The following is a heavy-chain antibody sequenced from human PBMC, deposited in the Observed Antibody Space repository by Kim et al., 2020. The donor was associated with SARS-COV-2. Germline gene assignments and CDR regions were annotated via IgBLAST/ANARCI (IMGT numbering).Heavy chain of an antibody. D-gene: IGHD3-22*01. CDR3: ARDVEYYYDSSGYSGASAPVAG. CDR1: GFTFSSYS. J-gene: IGHJ4*02. CDR2: ISSSSSYI. Sequence: GGSLRLSCAASGFTFSSYSMNWVRQAPGKGLEWVSSISSSSSYIYYADSVKGRFTISRDNAKNSLYLQMNSLRAEDTAVYYCARDVEYYYDSSGYSGASAPVAGWGQGTLVTVSS. V-gene: IGHV3-21*01.